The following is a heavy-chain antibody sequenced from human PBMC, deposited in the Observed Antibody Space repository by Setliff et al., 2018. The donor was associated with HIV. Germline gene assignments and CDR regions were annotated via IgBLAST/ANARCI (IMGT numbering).Heavy chain of an antibody. Sequence: ASVKVSCKVSGYTLSEVSMHWVRQAPGQGLEWMGGIIPIFDTANYAQKFQDRVTITRDISASTTYMELSSLRSEDTAVYYCARDPNQVGTVAGTLDYWGQGTLVTVSS. CDR1: GYTLSEVS. J-gene: IGHJ4*02. CDR2: IIPIFDTA. D-gene: IGHD6-19*01. V-gene: IGHV1-69*05. CDR3: ARDPNQVGTVAGTLDY.